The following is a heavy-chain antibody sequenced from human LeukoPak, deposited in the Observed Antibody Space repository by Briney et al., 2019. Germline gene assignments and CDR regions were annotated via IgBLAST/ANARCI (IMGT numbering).Heavy chain of an antibody. J-gene: IGHJ3*02. Sequence: SETLSLTCAVYGGSFSGYYWSWIRQPPGKGLEWIGEINHSGSTNYNPSLKSRVTISLDTSKNQFSLKLSSVTAADTAVYYCATRGDYSDTSGNSYDALDIWGQGTMVTVSS. D-gene: IGHD3-22*01. CDR1: GGSFSGYY. CDR2: INHSGST. V-gene: IGHV4-34*01. CDR3: ATRGDYSDTSGNSYDALDI.